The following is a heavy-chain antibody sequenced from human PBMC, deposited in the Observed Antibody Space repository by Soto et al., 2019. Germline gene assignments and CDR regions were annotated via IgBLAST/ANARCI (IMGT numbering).Heavy chain of an antibody. V-gene: IGHV4-30-2*01. J-gene: IGHJ4*02. CDR1: GGSISSGDYS. CDR2: IYYGGST. CDR3: ARVRREYDNSGPVDY. D-gene: IGHD3-22*01. Sequence: QLQLQESGSGLVKPSQTLSLTCAVSGGSISSGDYSWNWIRQPPGKGLEWIGYIYYGGSTYYYPSLQSRVTMSVDRSRNQFSLKLNSVTAADTAVYYCARVRREYDNSGPVDYWGQGTLVTVSS.